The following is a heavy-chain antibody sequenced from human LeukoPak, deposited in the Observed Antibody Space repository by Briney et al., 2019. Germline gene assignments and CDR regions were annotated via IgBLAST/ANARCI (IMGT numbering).Heavy chain of an antibody. Sequence: GGSLRLSCTASGFTFGDYAMSWFRQAPGKGLEWVGFIRSKAYGGTTEYAASVKGRFTISRDDSKSIAYLQMNSLKTEDTAVYYCTRSLSIAAAGHFDYWGQGTLVTVSS. CDR3: TRSLSIAAAGHFDY. J-gene: IGHJ4*02. D-gene: IGHD6-13*01. CDR1: GFTFGDYA. V-gene: IGHV3-49*03. CDR2: IRSKAYGGTT.